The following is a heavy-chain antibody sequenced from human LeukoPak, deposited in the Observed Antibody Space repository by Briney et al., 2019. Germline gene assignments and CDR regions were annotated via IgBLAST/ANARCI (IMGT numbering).Heavy chain of an antibody. D-gene: IGHD3-3*01. CDR2: INPNSGGT. CDR3: ARETKLEWLLVFGY. V-gene: IGHV1-2*06. J-gene: IGHJ4*02. CDR1: AYSFTGYY. Sequence: ASVKVSCKTSAYSFTGYYIHWVRQAPGQGLEWMGRINPNSGGTNYAQKFQGRVTMTRATSINTVYMELSRLRSDDTAVYYCARETKLEWLLVFGYWGQGTLVTVSS.